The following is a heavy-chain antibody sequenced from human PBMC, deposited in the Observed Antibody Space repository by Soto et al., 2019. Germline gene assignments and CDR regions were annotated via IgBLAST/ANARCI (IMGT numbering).Heavy chain of an antibody. Sequence: ASVKVFSKASGYTFTGYYMHWVRQAPGQGLEWMGWINPNSGGTNYAQKFQGRVTMTRDTSISTAYMELSRLRSDDTAVYYCARDLTGYYDIWTGYLGLGGMDVWGQGTTVTVSS. CDR3: ARDLTGYYDIWTGYLGLGGMDV. V-gene: IGHV1-2*02. CDR1: GYTFTGYY. D-gene: IGHD3-9*01. J-gene: IGHJ6*02. CDR2: INPNSGGT.